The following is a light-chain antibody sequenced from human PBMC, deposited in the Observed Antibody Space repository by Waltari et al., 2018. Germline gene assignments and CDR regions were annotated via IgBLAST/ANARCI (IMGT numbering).Light chain of an antibody. J-gene: IGKJ1*01. CDR1: QRVSRT. CDR3: QHYVRLPAT. Sequence: EIVLTQSLGTLSLSPGERATLPCRASQRVSRTLACYQQKPGQAPKLLIYGASIRATGIPDRFTGSVCGTDFSLTISSLGPEDCAIYFCQHYVRLPATFGQGTKVEIK. CDR2: GAS. V-gene: IGKV3-20*01.